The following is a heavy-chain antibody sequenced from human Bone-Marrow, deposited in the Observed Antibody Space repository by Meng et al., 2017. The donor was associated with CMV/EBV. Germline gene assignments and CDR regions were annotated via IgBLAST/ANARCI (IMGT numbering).Heavy chain of an antibody. CDR3: ASSSTTLYGMVV. CDR1: GFTFSSYS. J-gene: IGHJ6*01. Sequence: GGSLRLSCAASGFTFSSYSMNWVRQAPGKGLEWVSSISSSSSYIYYADSVKGRFTISRDNAKNSLYLQMNSLRAEDTAVYYCASSSTTLYGMVVWGQGTTVTSFS. D-gene: IGHD2-2*01. CDR2: ISSSSSYI. V-gene: IGHV3-21*01.